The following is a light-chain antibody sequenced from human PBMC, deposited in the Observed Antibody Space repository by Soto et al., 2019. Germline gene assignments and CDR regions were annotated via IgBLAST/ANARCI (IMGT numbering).Light chain of an antibody. CDR1: QSVSNNY. CDR3: HQYHYWWT. V-gene: IGKV3-20*01. CDR2: DAS. J-gene: IGKJ1*01. Sequence: EIVLTQSPGTLSLSPGERATLSCRASQSVSNNYLAWYQQKPGQAPRLLIYDASNRATGIPARFSGSGSGTDFTLTISSLEPEDFAVYYCHQYHYWWTFGQGTKVDIK.